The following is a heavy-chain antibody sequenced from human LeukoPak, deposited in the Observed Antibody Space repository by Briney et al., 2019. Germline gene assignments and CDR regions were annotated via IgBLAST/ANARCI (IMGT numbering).Heavy chain of an antibody. D-gene: IGHD3-10*01. Sequence: SGPTLVNPTQTLTLTCTFSGFSLSTSGVGGGLIRQPPGKALEWLALIYWDGDKRYSPSLKSRLTVTSDTSKNQVVLTMTTMNPVDKATYYGAHRTYGSTSGSWFDPWGQGTLVTVSS. CDR3: AHRTYGSTSGSWFDP. J-gene: IGHJ5*02. CDR1: GFSLSTSGVG. V-gene: IGHV2-5*02. CDR2: IYWDGDK.